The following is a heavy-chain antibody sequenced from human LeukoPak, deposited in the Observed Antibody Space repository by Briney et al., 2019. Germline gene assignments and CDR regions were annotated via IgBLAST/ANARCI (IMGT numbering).Heavy chain of an antibody. D-gene: IGHD6-13*01. CDR2: TYYKSRWYN. Sequence: SQTLSLTCAISGDSVSSDTSAWNWIRQSPSRGLEWLGRTYYKSRWYNDYAESVKSRITINPDTSKNQFSLHLTSVTPEDTAVHYCARQTSRWYPWGQGTLVTVSS. V-gene: IGHV6-1*01. CDR1: GDSVSSDTSA. J-gene: IGHJ5*02. CDR3: ARQTSRWYP.